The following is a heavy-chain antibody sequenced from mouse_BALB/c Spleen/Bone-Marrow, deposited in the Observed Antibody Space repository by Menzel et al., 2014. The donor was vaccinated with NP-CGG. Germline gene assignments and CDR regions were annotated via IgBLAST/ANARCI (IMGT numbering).Heavy chain of an antibody. J-gene: IGHJ1*01. CDR2: FNSGSTPI. CDR1: GFSFSIFG. D-gene: IGHD4-1*01. V-gene: IGHV5-17*02. CDR3: TGGGCWDDIDV. Sequence: EAKVGESGGGLVQSGVSRKLFCEASGFSFSIFGMHCVRQSPEKGLEWVVYFNSGSTPIRYADTVKGRLTISRDNPKNNLLKQMARQRSEDTAVYYGTGGGCWDDIDVWGEGTPVTVSS.